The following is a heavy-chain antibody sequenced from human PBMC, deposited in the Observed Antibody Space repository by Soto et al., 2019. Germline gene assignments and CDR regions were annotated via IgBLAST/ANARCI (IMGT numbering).Heavy chain of an antibody. CDR3: ARRFLHGVFSADWYFDL. CDR1: GGTFSSYA. J-gene: IGHJ2*01. V-gene: IGHV1-69*01. D-gene: IGHD2-8*01. Sequence: QVQLVQSGAEVKKPGSSVKVSCKDSGGTFSSYAISWVRQAPGQGLEWMGGIIPIFGTANYAQKFQGRVTITADESTSPAYLELSSLRSGHMGVYYCARRFLHGVFSADWYFDLWGRGTLVTVSS. CDR2: IIPIFGTA.